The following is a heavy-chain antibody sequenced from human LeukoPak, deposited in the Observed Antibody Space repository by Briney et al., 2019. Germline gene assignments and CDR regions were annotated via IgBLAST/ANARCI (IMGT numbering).Heavy chain of an antibody. Sequence: ASVKVSCKAPGYTFTGYYMHWVRQAPGQGLEWMGWINPNSGGTNYAQKFQGWVTMTRDTSISTAYMELSRLRSDDTAVYYCARDRGYCTNGVCYTSSFDPWGQGTLVTVSS. CDR2: INPNSGGT. CDR3: ARDRGYCTNGVCYTSSFDP. J-gene: IGHJ5*02. D-gene: IGHD2-8*01. V-gene: IGHV1-2*04. CDR1: GYTFTGYY.